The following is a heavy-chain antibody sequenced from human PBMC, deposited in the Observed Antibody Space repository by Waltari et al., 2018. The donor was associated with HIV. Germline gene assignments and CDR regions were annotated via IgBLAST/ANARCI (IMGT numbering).Heavy chain of an antibody. CDR2: VHHSGRT. CDR3: AREWRATSWYQGGFDY. CDR1: GDSISSSTYY. V-gene: IGHV4-39*02. D-gene: IGHD1-20*01. Sequence: QLQLQESGPGLVKPSETLSLTCTVSGDSISSSTYYWGWVRQPPGKGLGWIGSVHHSGRTCYNPSLKSRVTISVDTSNNQVSLKLTSVTAADTAVFYCAREWRATSWYQGGFDYWGQGTLVTVSS. J-gene: IGHJ4*02.